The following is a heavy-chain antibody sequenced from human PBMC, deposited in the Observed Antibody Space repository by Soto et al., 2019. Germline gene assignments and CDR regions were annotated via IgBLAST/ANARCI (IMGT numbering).Heavy chain of an antibody. CDR2: IIPFFGTA. V-gene: IGHV1-69*13. D-gene: IGHD4-17*01. CDR3: AKSAPMDTGDKYYYDF. CDR1: GGTFSTFG. J-gene: IGHJ4*02. Sequence: SVKVSCKASGGTFSTFGISWVRQAPGQGLEWMGGIIPFFGTARYSQKFEDRITITADESTNTVYMDLRSLTSEDTAIYYCAKSAPMDTGDKYYYDFWGQGALVTVSS.